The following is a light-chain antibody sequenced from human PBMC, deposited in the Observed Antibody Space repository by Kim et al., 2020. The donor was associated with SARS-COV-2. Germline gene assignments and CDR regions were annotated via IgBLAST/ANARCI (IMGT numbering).Light chain of an antibody. CDR3: QAWDSSTGV. J-gene: IGLJ1*01. V-gene: IGLV3-1*01. Sequence: SYELTQPPSVSVSPGQTASITCSGDKLGDKYACWYQQKPGQSPVLVIYQDSKRPSGIHERFSGSNYGNTATLTISGTQAMDEADYYCQAWDSSTGVFGTGTKVTVL. CDR2: QDS. CDR1: KLGDKY.